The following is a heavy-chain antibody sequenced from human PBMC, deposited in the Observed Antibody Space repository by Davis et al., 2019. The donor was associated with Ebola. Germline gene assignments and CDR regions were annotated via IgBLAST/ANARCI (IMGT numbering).Heavy chain of an antibody. J-gene: IGHJ5*02. Sequence: ASVQVSCKASGFSFTAYYIHWVRQAPGQGLEWMGRINPYSGGTNYAQKFQGRVTMTRDTSISTAYMELSRLTSDDTAVYYCARGHTYGRWDDWYDPWGQGTLVTVSS. CDR1: GFSFTAYY. D-gene: IGHD5-18*01. CDR3: ARGHTYGRWDDWYDP. V-gene: IGHV1-2*06. CDR2: INPYSGGT.